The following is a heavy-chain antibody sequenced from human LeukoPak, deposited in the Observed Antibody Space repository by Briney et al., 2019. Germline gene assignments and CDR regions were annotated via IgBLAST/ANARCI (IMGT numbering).Heavy chain of an antibody. CDR2: ISYDGSNK. J-gene: IGHJ6*02. CDR1: GFTFSSYA. CDR3: ARDLMVRGVTYYYYGMDV. D-gene: IGHD3-10*01. V-gene: IGHV3-30*04. Sequence: GRSLRLSCAASGFTFSSYAMQWVRQAPGKGLDWHTVISYDGSNKYYADSVKGRFTISRDNSKNTLYMKMNSLRAEDTAVYYCARDLMVRGVTYYYYGMDVWGQGTTVTVSS.